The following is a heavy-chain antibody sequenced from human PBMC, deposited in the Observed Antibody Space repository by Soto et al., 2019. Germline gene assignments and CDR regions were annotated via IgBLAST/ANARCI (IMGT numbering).Heavy chain of an antibody. CDR1: GGSFSGYY. Sequence: SETLSLTCAVYGGSFSGYYWSWIRQPPGKGLEWIGEINHSGSTNYNPSLKSRVTISVDTSKNQFSLKLSSVTAADTAVYYCARAPRVVPATKGYFQHWGQGTLVTVSS. D-gene: IGHD2-21*01. CDR3: ARAPRVVPATKGYFQH. CDR2: INHSGST. V-gene: IGHV4-34*01. J-gene: IGHJ1*01.